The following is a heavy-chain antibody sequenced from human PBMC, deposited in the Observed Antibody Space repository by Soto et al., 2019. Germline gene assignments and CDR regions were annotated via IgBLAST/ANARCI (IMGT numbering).Heavy chain of an antibody. V-gene: IGHV1-8*01. J-gene: IGHJ5*02. CDR1: GYTYTNLD. CDR3: ARYQIGEGFTA. CDR2: MNPHSDT. Sequence: QVQLVQSGAEVKRPGASVKVACKASGYTYTNLDINGVRQASGQGLEWMGWMNPHSDTGFAQKFQGRVTLNRDTPASTVYIDLTCVRLDDTAVYDLARYQIGEGFTAWGQGPPVTVSS.